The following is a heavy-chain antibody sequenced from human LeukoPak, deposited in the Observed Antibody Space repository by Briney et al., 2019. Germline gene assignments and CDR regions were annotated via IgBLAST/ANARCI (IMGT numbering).Heavy chain of an antibody. Sequence: GASAKVSCKVSGYTLTELSMHWVRQAPAKGLEWMGGFDPEDGKTIYAQKFQGRVTMTEDTSTDTAYMELSSLRSEDTAVYFCATLRTVTFRGPNWFDPWGQGTLVTVCS. CDR1: GYTLTELS. D-gene: IGHD4-17*01. V-gene: IGHV1-24*01. J-gene: IGHJ5*02. CDR2: FDPEDGKT. CDR3: ATLRTVTFRGPNWFDP.